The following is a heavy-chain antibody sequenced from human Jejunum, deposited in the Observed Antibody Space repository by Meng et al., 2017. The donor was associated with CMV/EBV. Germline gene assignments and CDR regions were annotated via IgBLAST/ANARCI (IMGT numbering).Heavy chain of an antibody. J-gene: IGHJ4*02. D-gene: IGHD2-15*01. CDR1: GYTFTDNY. CDR2: INPKFGGT. Sequence: KASGYTFTDNYIHWVRQAPGQGLEWVGWINPKFGGTTFAQNFQGRVTMTRDTSISTAYMELISLRSDDTAVYYCVVCSVGSCSDSFDFWGRGTLVTVSS. V-gene: IGHV1-2*02. CDR3: VVCSVGSCSDSFDF.